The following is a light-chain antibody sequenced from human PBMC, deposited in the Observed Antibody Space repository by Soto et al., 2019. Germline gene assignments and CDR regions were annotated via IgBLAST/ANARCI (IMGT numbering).Light chain of an antibody. CDR1: SSDVGGYNY. CDR2: DVS. CDR3: ISYTSSSPYVV. Sequence: QSVLTQPASVSGSPGQSITISCTGTSSDVGGYNYVSWYQQHPGYAPKLMIYDVSNRPSGVSIRFSGSKSGNTASLTISGLQADDEADYYCISYTSSSPYVVFGGGTKLTVL. V-gene: IGLV2-14*01. J-gene: IGLJ2*01.